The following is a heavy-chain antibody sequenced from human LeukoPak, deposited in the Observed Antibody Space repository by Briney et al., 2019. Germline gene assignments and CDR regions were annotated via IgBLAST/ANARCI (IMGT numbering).Heavy chain of an antibody. J-gene: IGHJ4*02. D-gene: IGHD1-26*01. Sequence: GGSLRLSCAASGFTFSSYAMSWVRQAPGKGLEWVAGIWSDGSEKFYADSLKGRFTISRDNSKNTLYLQMNTLRAEDTAVYYCARVVGSDRFDYWGQGTLVTVSS. CDR1: GFTFSSYA. CDR3: ARVVGSDRFDY. CDR2: IWSDGSEK. V-gene: IGHV3-33*08.